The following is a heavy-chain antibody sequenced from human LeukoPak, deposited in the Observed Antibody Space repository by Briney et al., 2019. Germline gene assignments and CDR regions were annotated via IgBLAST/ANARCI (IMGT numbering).Heavy chain of an antibody. Sequence: ASVKVSRKASGYTFTGYYMHWVRQAPGQGLECMGWINPNSGGTNYAQKFQGRVTMTRDTSISTAYMELSRLRSDDTAVYYCASHCSSTSCYDDYWGQGTLDTVSS. CDR1: GYTFTGYY. CDR3: ASHCSSTSCYDDY. V-gene: IGHV1-2*02. D-gene: IGHD2-2*01. CDR2: INPNSGGT. J-gene: IGHJ4*02.